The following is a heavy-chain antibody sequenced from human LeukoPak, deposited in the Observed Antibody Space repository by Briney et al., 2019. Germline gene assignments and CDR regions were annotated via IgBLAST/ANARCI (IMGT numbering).Heavy chain of an antibody. J-gene: IGHJ3*02. CDR3: ARLYNSGRNI. CDR2: ISFHGTDT. V-gene: IGHV3-30*03. Sequence: GGSLRLSCAASGFTVSSNYMSWVRQAPGKGLEWVAVISFHGTDTFYADSVKGRFTISRDNSKNTLYLQMSSLRGDDTAVYYCARLYNSGRNIWGQGTMVTVSS. CDR1: GFTVSSNY. D-gene: IGHD3-10*01.